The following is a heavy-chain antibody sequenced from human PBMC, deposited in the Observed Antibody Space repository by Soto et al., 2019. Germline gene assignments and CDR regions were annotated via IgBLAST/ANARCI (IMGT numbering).Heavy chain of an antibody. D-gene: IGHD6-19*01. CDR2: IYYSGSA. Sequence: SETLSLTCTVSGGSVTTSRYYWSWIRQPPGKGLEWIGNIYYSGSAYRNPSLKSRVTISVHTSKIQFSLKLSSVTATDTAVYYCARRSYGSGWFDPWGQGTLVTVSS. J-gene: IGHJ5*02. CDR1: GGSVTTSRYY. CDR3: ARRSYGSGWFDP. V-gene: IGHV4-39*01.